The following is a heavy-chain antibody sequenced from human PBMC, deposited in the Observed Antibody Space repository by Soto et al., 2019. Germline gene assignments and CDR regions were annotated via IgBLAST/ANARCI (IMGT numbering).Heavy chain of an antibody. D-gene: IGHD2-15*01. CDR1: GYTFTGYY. V-gene: IGHV1-2*02. CDR2: INPNSGGT. J-gene: IGHJ6*02. Sequence: ASVKVSCKASGYTFTGYYMHWVRQAPGQGLEWMGWINPNSGGTNYAQKFQGRVTMTRDTSISTAYMELSRLRSDDTAVYYCARGEVAATYYYYYYGMDVWGQGTTVTVSS. CDR3: ARGEVAATYYYYYYGMDV.